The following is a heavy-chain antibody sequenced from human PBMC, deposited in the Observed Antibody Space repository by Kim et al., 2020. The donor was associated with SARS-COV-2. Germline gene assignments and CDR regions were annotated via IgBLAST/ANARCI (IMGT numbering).Heavy chain of an antibody. CDR1: GYSFTSYW. J-gene: IGHJ5*02. V-gene: IGHV5-51*01. D-gene: IGHD5-18*01. CDR2: IYPGDSDT. Sequence: GESLKISCKGSGYSFTSYWIGWVRQMPGKGLEWMGIIYPGDSDTRYSPSFQGQVTISADKSISTAYLQWSSLKASDTAMYYCARRRGGYSYGYGGGDWFDPWGQGTLVTVSS. CDR3: ARRRGGYSYGYGGGDWFDP.